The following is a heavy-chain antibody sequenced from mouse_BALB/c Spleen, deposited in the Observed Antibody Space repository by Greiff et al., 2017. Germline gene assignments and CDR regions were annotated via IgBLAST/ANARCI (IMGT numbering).Heavy chain of an antibody. CDR3: ASGGAYYRYKFAY. CDR1: GFTFSSYA. CDR2: ISSGGSYT. Sequence: EVKLMESGGGLVKPGGSLKLSCAASGFTFSSYAMSWVRQSPEKRLEWVAEISSGGSYTYYPDTVTGRFTISRDNAKNTLYLEMSSLRSEDTAMYYCASGGAYYRYKFAYWGQGTLVTVSA. V-gene: IGHV5-9-4*01. D-gene: IGHD2-14*01. J-gene: IGHJ3*01.